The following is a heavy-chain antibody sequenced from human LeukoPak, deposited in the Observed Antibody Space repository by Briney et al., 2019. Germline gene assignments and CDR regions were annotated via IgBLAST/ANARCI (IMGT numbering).Heavy chain of an antibody. Sequence: PSETLSLTCTVSGGPIRSHYWSWIRQPPGKGLEWIGYIYYSGITNYNPSLKSRVTISVDTSKNQLSLKVRSVTTADTAVYYCARDGNGDYDDAFDIWGRGTMVTVYS. V-gene: IGHV4-59*11. J-gene: IGHJ3*02. D-gene: IGHD4-17*01. CDR3: ARDGNGDYDDAFDI. CDR2: IYYSGIT. CDR1: GGPIRSHY.